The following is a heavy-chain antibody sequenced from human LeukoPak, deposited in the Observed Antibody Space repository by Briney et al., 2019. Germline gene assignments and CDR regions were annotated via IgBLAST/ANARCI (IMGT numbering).Heavy chain of an antibody. CDR2: IKSKTDGGTT. V-gene: IGHV3-15*07. CDR1: GFTFSNAW. CDR3: TTVVVVAATNYGMDV. Sequence: GGSLRLSCAASGFTFSNAWMNWVRQAPGKGLEWVGRIKSKTDGGTTDYAAPVKGRFTISRDDSKNTLYLQVNSLKTEDTAVYYCTTVVVVAATNYGMDVWGQGTTVTVSS. J-gene: IGHJ6*02. D-gene: IGHD2-15*01.